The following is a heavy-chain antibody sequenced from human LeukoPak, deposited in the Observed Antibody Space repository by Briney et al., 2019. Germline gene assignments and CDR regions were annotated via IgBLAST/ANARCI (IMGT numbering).Heavy chain of an antibody. CDR2: ISGSGGST. Sequence: GGSLRLSCAASGFTFSSYVMSWVRQAPGKGLEWVSAISGSGGSTYYADSVKGRFTISRDNSENTLYLQMNSLRAEDTAVYYCAARSGGRKDYWGQGTLVTVSS. CDR1: GFTFSSYV. V-gene: IGHV3-23*01. CDR3: AARSGGRKDY. J-gene: IGHJ4*02. D-gene: IGHD2-15*01.